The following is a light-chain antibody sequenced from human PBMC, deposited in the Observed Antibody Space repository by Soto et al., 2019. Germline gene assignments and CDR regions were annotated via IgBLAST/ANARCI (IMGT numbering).Light chain of an antibody. Sequence: QSVLTQPPSVSGAPGQRVTISCTGSSSNIGAGYDVHWYQQLPGTAPKLLIYDNSNRPSGVPDRFSGSKSGTSASLAITGPQAEAEADYYYQSYYRSRSSSRVFGTGTKLTVL. CDR2: DNS. CDR1: SSNIGAGYD. J-gene: IGLJ1*01. CDR3: QSYYRSRSSSRV. V-gene: IGLV1-40*01.